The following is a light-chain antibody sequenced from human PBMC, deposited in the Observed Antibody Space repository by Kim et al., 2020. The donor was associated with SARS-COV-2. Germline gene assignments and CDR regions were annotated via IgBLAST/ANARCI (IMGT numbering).Light chain of an antibody. CDR2: GKN. CDR1: SLRSYY. V-gene: IGLV3-19*01. CDR3: NSRDSSGNLWV. Sequence: SSELTLDPAVSVALGQTVRITCQGDSLRSYYTSWYQQKPGQAPVLVIYGKNNRPSGIPDRFSGSSSGNTASLTITGAQAEDEADYYCNSRDSSGNLWVFG. J-gene: IGLJ3*02.